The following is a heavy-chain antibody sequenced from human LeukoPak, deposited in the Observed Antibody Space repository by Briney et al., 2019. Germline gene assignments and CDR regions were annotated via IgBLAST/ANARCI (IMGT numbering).Heavy chain of an antibody. CDR3: ARVVDYGSGSYYEYYFDY. Sequence: SETLSLTCAVSGGSFSGYYWSWIRQPAGKGLEWIGRIYTSGSTNYNPSLKSRVTMSVDTSKNQFSLKLSSVTAADTAVYYCARVVDYGSGSYYEYYFDYWGQGTLVTVSS. V-gene: IGHV4-4*07. CDR2: IYTSGST. CDR1: GGSFSGYY. D-gene: IGHD3-10*01. J-gene: IGHJ4*02.